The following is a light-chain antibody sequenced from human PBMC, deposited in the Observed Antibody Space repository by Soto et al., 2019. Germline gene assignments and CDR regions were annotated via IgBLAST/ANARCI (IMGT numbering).Light chain of an antibody. CDR3: QKYDRAPFS. CDR1: QGVGNY. CDR2: GSS. V-gene: IGKV1-27*01. Sequence: DIQMTQSPSSLSASVGDRVTITCRASQGVGNYLAWYQQKPGKFPNVLIYGSSTLQSEVPSRFSGSGFGTVFTLTITRLQPEDVETYYCQKYDRAPFSFGPWIKVDIK. J-gene: IGKJ3*01.